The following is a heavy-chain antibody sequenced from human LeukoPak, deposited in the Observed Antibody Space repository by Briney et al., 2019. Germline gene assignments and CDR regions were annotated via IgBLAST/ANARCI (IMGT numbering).Heavy chain of an antibody. CDR3: ARDGYNYYFDS. J-gene: IGHJ4*02. CDR2: MYYSGST. D-gene: IGHD5-24*01. V-gene: IGHV4-39*07. Sequence: SETLSLTCTVSGGSISSSNYYWGWIRQPPGKGLEWIGNMYYSGSTYYNPSLKSRVTISVDTSKNQFSLKLSSVTAADTAVYYCARDGYNYYFDSWGQGTLVTVSS. CDR1: GGSISSSNYY.